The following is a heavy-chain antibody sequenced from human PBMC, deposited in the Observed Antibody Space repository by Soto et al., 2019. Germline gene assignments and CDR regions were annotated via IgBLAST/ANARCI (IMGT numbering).Heavy chain of an antibody. J-gene: IGHJ6*02. D-gene: IGHD6-13*01. CDR3: ARCSSSRRVYYYYGMDV. CDR2: IWYDGSNK. CDR1: GFTFSSYG. Sequence: SLRLSCAASGFTFSSYGMHWVRQAPGKGLEWVAVIWYDGSNKYYADSVKGRFTISRDNSKNTLYLQMNSLRAEDTAVYYCARCSSSRRVYYYYGMDVWGQGTTVTVSS. V-gene: IGHV3-33*01.